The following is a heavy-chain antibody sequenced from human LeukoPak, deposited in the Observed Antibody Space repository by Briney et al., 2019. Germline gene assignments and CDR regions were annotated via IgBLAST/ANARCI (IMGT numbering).Heavy chain of an antibody. CDR2: IRYDGSNK. CDR1: GFTFSSYG. Sequence: PGGSLRLSCAASGFTFSSYGMHWVRQAPGKGLEWVAFIRYDGSNKYYADSVEGRFTISRDNSKNTLYLQMNSLRAEDTAVYYCAKATVRGVVPAAIYYGMDVWGQGTTVTVSS. CDR3: AKATVRGVVPAAIYYGMDV. V-gene: IGHV3-30*02. J-gene: IGHJ6*02. D-gene: IGHD2-2*01.